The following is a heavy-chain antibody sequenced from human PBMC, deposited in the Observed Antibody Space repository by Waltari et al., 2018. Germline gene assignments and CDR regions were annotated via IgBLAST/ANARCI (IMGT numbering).Heavy chain of an antibody. CDR2: IYTSGST. Sequence: QVQLQESGPGLVKPSETLSLTCTVSGGSISSYYWSWIRQPAGKGLEWIGRIYTSGSTNYNPSLKSRVTMSVDTSKNRFSLKLSSVTAADTAVYYCARDAGLGYCLTRHCWYFDLWGRGTLVTVSS. J-gene: IGHJ2*01. CDR1: GGSISSYY. V-gene: IGHV4-4*07. D-gene: IGHD2-15*01. CDR3: ARDAGLGYCLTRHCWYFDL.